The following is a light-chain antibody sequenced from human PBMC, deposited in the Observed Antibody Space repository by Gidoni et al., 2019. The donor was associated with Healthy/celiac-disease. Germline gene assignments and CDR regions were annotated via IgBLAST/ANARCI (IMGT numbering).Light chain of an antibody. J-gene: IGKJ1*01. Sequence: DIQMTQSPSSLSASVGDRVTITCRASQSISSYLNWYQQKPGKAPKQLIYAASSLQSGVPSRFSGSGSGTDFTLTISSLQPEDFATYYCQQSYSTPRTFGQXTKVEIK. CDR3: QQSYSTPRT. V-gene: IGKV1-39*01. CDR1: QSISSY. CDR2: AAS.